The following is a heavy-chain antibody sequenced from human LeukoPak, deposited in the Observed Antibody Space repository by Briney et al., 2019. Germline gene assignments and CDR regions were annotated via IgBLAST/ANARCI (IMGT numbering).Heavy chain of an antibody. D-gene: IGHD4-17*01. CDR2: IYYTGST. Sequence: NPSETLSLTCTVSGGSISSSTYFWGWIRQPPGKGLEWIGTIYYTGSTYYNPSLKSRVTISVDTSKNQFSLKVRSVTAADTAVYYCARGPQGVTRPEYWGQGTLVTVSS. CDR3: ARGPQGVTRPEY. V-gene: IGHV4-39*01. CDR1: GGSISSSTYF. J-gene: IGHJ4*02.